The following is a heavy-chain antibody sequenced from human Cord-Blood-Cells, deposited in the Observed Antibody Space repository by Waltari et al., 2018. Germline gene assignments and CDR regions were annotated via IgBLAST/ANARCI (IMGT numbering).Heavy chain of an antibody. CDR1: GGSISSSSYY. D-gene: IGHD3-3*01. Sequence: QLQLQESGPGLVKPSETLSLTCTVSGGSISSSSYYWGWIRQPPGKGLEWIGSIYYSGGTYYHPSLKGRVTISLNTAKNQFFLKLSSLTAADTAVYYCAGHEPPFTIFGVVDAFDIWGQGTMVTVSS. V-gene: IGHV4-39*01. CDR3: AGHEPPFTIFGVVDAFDI. J-gene: IGHJ3*02. CDR2: IYYSGGT.